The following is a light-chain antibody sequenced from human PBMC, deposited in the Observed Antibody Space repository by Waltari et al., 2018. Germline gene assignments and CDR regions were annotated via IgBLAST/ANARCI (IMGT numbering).Light chain of an antibody. V-gene: IGLV2-8*01. CDR2: DVN. J-gene: IGLJ2*01. CDR3: SSYAGDNILI. Sequence: QSALTQPPSASGSPGQSVSISCTGTSSDVAFYDFVSWYKQDPGKAPKLIIYDVNKRPSGFPGRFSGSKSGNTASLIVSGLQADDEAYYYCSSYAGDNILIFGGGTKLTV. CDR1: SSDVAFYDF.